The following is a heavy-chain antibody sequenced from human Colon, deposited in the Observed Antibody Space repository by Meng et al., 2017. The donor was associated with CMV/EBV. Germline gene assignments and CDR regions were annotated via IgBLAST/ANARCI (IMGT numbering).Heavy chain of an antibody. D-gene: IGHD3-10*01. V-gene: IGHV4-30-4*01. Sequence: SGDSISSGDYYWSWIRQSPGKGLEWIGYIYDSGSTFCSRTLRSRVVVSVDKSTNQFFLRLTSVTAADTAVYYCARQQGSGSYVDSFDNWGQGILVTVSS. CDR3: ARQQGSGSYVDSFDN. J-gene: IGHJ4*02. CDR1: GDSISSGDYY. CDR2: IYDSGST.